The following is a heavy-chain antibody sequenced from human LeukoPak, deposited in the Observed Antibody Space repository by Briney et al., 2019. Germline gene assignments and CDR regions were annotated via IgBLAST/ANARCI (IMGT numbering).Heavy chain of an antibody. V-gene: IGHV6-1*01. CDR2: TYYRSKWYN. D-gene: IGHD5-12*01. J-gene: IGHJ5*02. Sequence: SQTLSLTCAISGDSVSSNSAAWNWIRQSPSRGLEWLGRTYYRSKWYNDYAVSVKSRVTINPDTSKNQFSLQLNSVTPEDTAVYYCARISGYDYYNWFDPWGQGTLVTVSS. CDR3: ARISGYDYYNWFDP. CDR1: GDSVSSNSAA.